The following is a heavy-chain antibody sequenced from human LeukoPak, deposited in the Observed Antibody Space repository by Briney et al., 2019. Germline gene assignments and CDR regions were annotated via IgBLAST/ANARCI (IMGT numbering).Heavy chain of an antibody. CDR2: IYYSGHT. D-gene: IGHD4-17*01. CDR1: GGSISSNYYY. J-gene: IGHJ4*02. V-gene: IGHV4-39*07. Sequence: SETLSLTCTVSGGSISSNYYYWGWIRQPPGKGLEWIGSIYYSGHTYYNPSLKSRVTISVDTSKNQFSLKLSSVTAADTAVYYCARDDYGVSLDYWGQGTLVTVSS. CDR3: ARDDYGVSLDY.